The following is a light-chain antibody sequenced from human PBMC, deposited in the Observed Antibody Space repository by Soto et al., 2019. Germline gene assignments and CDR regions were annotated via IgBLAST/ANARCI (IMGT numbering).Light chain of an antibody. CDR3: SSYAGSLVV. Sequence: QSVLTQPPSVSGAPGQRVTISCTGSSSNIGAGYPVHWYQQLPGTAPKLLVAGNRPSGVPDRFSVSKSGNTAALTVSGLQAEDEAVYYCSSYAGSLVVFGGGTKLTVL. CDR1: SSNIGAGYP. J-gene: IGLJ2*01. V-gene: IGLV1-40*01. CDR2: G.